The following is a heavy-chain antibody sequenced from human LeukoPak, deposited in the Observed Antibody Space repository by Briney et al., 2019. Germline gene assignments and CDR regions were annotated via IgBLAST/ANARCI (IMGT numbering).Heavy chain of an antibody. V-gene: IGHV3-30*02. Sequence: QPGRSLRLSCAASGFTFSSYGMHWVRQAPGKGLEWVAFIRYDGSNKYYADSVKGRFTISRDNSKNTLYLQMDSLRGEDTAVYYCAKDGDTMSGTYYYDMDVWGKGTTVTIS. D-gene: IGHD1-26*01. CDR2: IRYDGSNK. CDR3: AKDGDTMSGTYYYDMDV. CDR1: GFTFSSYG. J-gene: IGHJ6*03.